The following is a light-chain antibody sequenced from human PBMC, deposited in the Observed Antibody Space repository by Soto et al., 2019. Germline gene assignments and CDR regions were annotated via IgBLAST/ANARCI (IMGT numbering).Light chain of an antibody. CDR2: DAS. J-gene: IGKJ2*01. CDR3: QQYNSYST. CDR1: QSISSW. V-gene: IGKV1-5*01. Sequence: DIQMTQSPSTLSASVGDRVTITCRASQSISSWLAWYQQKPGKAPKLLIYDASSLESGAPSRFSGSGSGTEFTLTSSSLQPDDFATYYCQQYNSYSTFGQGTKLEIK.